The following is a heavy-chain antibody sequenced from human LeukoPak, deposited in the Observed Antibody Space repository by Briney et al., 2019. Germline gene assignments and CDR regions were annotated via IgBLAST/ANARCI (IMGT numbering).Heavy chain of an antibody. V-gene: IGHV3-30*18. J-gene: IGHJ6*02. CDR3: ANDGYSGYDGGDYGTDV. CDR1: GFTFSSYG. Sequence: PGRSLRLSCAASGFTFSSYGMHWVRQAPGKGLEWVAVISYDGSNKYYADSVKGRFTISRDNSKNTLYLQMNSLRAEDTAVYYCANDGYSGYDGGDYGTDVWGQGTTVTVSS. CDR2: ISYDGSNK. D-gene: IGHD5-12*01.